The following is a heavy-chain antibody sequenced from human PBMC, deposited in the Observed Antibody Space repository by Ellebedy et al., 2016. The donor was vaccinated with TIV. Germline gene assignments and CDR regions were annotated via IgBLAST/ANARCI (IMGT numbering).Heavy chain of an antibody. J-gene: IGHJ4*02. V-gene: IGHV3-48*01. CDR2: ICSSSSTI. CDR3: ARDQGYSSSWLTD. D-gene: IGHD6-13*01. CDR1: GFTFSTYS. Sequence: PGGSLRLSCVASGFTFSTYSMNWVRQAPGKGLEWVSYICSSSSTIYYADSVKGRFTVSRDNAKNSLYLQMDSLRADDTAVYYCARDQGYSSSWLTDWGQGTLVTVSS.